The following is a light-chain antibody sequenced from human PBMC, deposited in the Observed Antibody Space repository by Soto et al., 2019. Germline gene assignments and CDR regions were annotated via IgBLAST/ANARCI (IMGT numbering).Light chain of an antibody. CDR1: QGISTY. CDR3: QKYSSAPFT. J-gene: IGKJ3*01. CDR2: AAS. Sequence: DIQMTQSPSSLSASVGDRVTITCRASQGISTYLAWYQQKPGKVPKLLIYAASTLQSGVPSRFSGSGSGTDFTLTISSLQLEDVATYYCQKYSSAPFTFGPGTKVDI. V-gene: IGKV1-27*01.